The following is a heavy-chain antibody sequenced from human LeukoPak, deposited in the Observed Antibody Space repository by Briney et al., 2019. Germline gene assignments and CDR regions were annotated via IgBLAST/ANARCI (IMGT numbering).Heavy chain of an antibody. D-gene: IGHD3-3*01. J-gene: IGHJ4*02. CDR2: IYTSGST. Sequence: SETLSLTCTVSGGSISSYYWSWIRQPPGKGLEWIGYIYTSGSTNYNPSLKSRVTISVDTSKNQFSLKLSSVTAADTAVYYCARHHDYDFWSGYSYFDYWGQETLVTVSS. CDR1: GGSISSYY. V-gene: IGHV4-4*09. CDR3: ARHHDYDFWSGYSYFDY.